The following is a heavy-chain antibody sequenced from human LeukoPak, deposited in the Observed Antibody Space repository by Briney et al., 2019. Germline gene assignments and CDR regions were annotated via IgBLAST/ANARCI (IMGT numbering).Heavy chain of an antibody. CDR2: ISGSGGST. J-gene: IGHJ4*02. CDR1: GFTFSSYA. D-gene: IGHD3-16*01. Sequence: GGSLRLSCAASGFTFSSYAMSWVRQAPGKGLEWVSAISGSGGSTYYADSVKGRFTISRDNSKNTLYLQMNSLRAEDTAVYYCAKDGELCLRGYYFDYWGQGTLVTVSS. V-gene: IGHV3-23*01. CDR3: AKDGELCLRGYYFDY.